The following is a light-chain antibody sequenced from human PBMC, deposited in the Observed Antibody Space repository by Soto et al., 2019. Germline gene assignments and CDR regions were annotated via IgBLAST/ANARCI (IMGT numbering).Light chain of an antibody. J-gene: IGKJ2*02. Sequence: EIVLTQSPATLSLSPGERATLSCRASQSVSSYLAWYQQKPCQAPRPLIYDASNRATGIPARFSGSGSGTDFTLTVSGLVPEDCAVYYCQQRCNWPLWCTCGQGNKLAIK. CDR3: QQRCNWPLWCT. CDR2: DAS. V-gene: IGKV3-11*01. CDR1: QSVSSY.